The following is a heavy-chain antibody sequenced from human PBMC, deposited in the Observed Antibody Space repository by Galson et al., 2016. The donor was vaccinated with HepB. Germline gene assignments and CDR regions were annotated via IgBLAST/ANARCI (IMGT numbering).Heavy chain of an antibody. J-gene: IGHJ4*02. CDR1: GFTFSSYA. CDR2: ISGRGGST. Sequence: SLRLSCAASGFTFSSYAMSWVRQAPGKGLEWVSAISGRGGSTYYADSVKGRFTISRDNSKNTLYLQMNSLRAEDTAVYYCAKSPNYYDSLIDYWGQGTLVTVSS. V-gene: IGHV3-23*01. CDR3: AKSPNYYDSLIDY. D-gene: IGHD3-22*01.